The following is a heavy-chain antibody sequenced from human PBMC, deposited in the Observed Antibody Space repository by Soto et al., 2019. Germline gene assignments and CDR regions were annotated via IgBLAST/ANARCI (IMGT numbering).Heavy chain of an antibody. V-gene: IGHV1-18*01. CDR3: AREGEMPYYYYGLDV. Sequence: QVQLVQSGAEVRKPGASVKVSGKASGYTFTTYGISWVRQAPGQGLEWMGWISGYNGHTKYAQKFQGRVTITTDTSTSTVCMDLRSLRSDDTAVYYCAREGEMPYYYYGLDVWGQGTTVTVSS. CDR2: ISGYNGHT. CDR1: GYTFTTYG. J-gene: IGHJ6*02. D-gene: IGHD3-16*01.